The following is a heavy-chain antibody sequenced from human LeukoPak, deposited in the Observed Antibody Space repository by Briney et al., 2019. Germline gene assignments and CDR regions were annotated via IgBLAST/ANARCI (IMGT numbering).Heavy chain of an antibody. D-gene: IGHD6-13*01. J-gene: IGHJ4*02. Sequence: PGGSLRLSCAASGFTFSDYYMSWIRQAPGKGLEWVSYISSSGNPISYADSVEGRFTISRDNTKNSLYLQMNSLRAEDTAGYYCARVGIIVAAGTCDYWGQGPLVTVSS. CDR2: ISSSGNPI. V-gene: IGHV3-11*01. CDR3: ARVGIIVAAGTCDY. CDR1: GFTFSDYY.